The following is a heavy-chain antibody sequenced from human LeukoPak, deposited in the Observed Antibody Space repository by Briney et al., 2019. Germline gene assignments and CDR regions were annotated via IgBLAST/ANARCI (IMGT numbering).Heavy chain of an antibody. CDR3: AKNGDYFARLIWDI. CDR1: GFTFSSYA. Sequence: GGSLRLSCAASGFTFSSYAMSWARQAPGKGLEWVSAISGSGGSTYYADSVKGRFAISRDNSKNTLYLQMNSLRAEDTAVYYCAKNGDYFARLIWDIWGQGTMVTVSS. J-gene: IGHJ3*02. D-gene: IGHD4-17*01. CDR2: ISGSGGST. V-gene: IGHV3-23*01.